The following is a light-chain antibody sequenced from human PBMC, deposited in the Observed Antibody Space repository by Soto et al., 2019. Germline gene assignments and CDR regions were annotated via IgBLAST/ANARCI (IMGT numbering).Light chain of an antibody. Sequence: QSVLTQPPSVSGAPGQRVTISCTGRSSNIGAGYDVHWYQQLPGTAPKLLIYGNSNRPSGVPDRFSGSKSGTSASLAITGLQAEDEADYYCQSYDSILSVVFGGWTKLTFL. CDR2: GNS. V-gene: IGLV1-40*01. CDR1: SSNIGAGYD. J-gene: IGLJ2*01. CDR3: QSYDSILSVV.